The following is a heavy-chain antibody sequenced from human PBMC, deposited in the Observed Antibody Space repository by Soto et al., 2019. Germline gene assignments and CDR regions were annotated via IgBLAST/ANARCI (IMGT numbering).Heavy chain of an antibody. CDR3: VRRDRGFHY. J-gene: IGHJ1*01. Sequence: QVPPVESGGGLVKPGGSLRLSCVVSAFTFSDYYMSWVRQAPEKGLECISYISSSGGSTYYADSVKGRFTISRDNANNSLYMQKDSLRADDTVLYYYVRRDRGFHYWGQGTLVTVSS. CDR2: ISSSGGST. V-gene: IGHV3-11*01. CDR1: AFTFSDYY.